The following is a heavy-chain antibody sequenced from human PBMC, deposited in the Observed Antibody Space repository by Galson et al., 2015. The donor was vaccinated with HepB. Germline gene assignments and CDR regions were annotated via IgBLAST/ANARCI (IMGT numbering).Heavy chain of an antibody. D-gene: IGHD3-22*01. CDR3: ARGYYYSTSGYVPLRFDP. CDR2: IYSTGTT. Sequence: ETLSLTCSVSGGSVSSGSSYWSWIRQPPRKGLEWIGFIYSTGTTDYNPALKSRVTISADTSRNQFSLKLSSVTAADTAVYYCARGYYYSTSGYVPLRFDPWGQGSLVTVSA. J-gene: IGHJ5*02. V-gene: IGHV4-61*01. CDR1: GGSVSSGSSY.